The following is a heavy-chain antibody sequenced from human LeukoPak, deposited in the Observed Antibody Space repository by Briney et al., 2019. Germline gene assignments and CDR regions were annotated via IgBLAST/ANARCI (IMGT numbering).Heavy chain of an antibody. CDR2: INPNSGGT. CDR3: ARGGSYGSFYYYGMDV. CDR1: GYIFTSYV. D-gene: IGHD1-26*01. Sequence: ASVKVSCKASGYIFTSYVLHWVRQAPGQGLEWMGWINPNSGGTNYAQKFQGWVTMTRDTSISTAYMELSRLRSDDTAVYYCARGGSYGSFYYYGMDVWGQGTTVTVSS. V-gene: IGHV1-2*04. J-gene: IGHJ6*02.